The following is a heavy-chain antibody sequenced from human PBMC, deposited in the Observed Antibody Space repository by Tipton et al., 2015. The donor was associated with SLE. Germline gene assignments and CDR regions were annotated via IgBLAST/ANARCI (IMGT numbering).Heavy chain of an antibody. CDR2: ISGSGSNT. D-gene: IGHD6-6*01. Sequence: SLRLSCAASGFTFSTYAMSWVRQAPGKGLEWVSGISGSGSNTYYADSVKGRFTISRDNSKNTLYLQMNSLRTEDTAVYYCAKDLHIAVRPLPFDLWGQGTLVTVSS. J-gene: IGHJ4*02. V-gene: IGHV3-23*01. CDR3: AKDLHIAVRPLPFDL. CDR1: GFTFSTYA.